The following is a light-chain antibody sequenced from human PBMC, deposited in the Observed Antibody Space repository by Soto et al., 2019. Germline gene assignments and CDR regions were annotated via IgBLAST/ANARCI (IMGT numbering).Light chain of an antibody. CDR3: QQYDTSTPT. J-gene: IGKJ1*01. CDR1: QSPRGWS. CDR2: GVS. V-gene: IGKV3-20*01. Sequence: EIVLTQPPGTLPVSPCQTATLSRRASQSPRGWSLAWDQQKPGQAPRLLIYGVSTRATGIPDRFSCSGSEPDFPITISALEPEDSARYSCQQYDTSTPTFGQRTKVDIK.